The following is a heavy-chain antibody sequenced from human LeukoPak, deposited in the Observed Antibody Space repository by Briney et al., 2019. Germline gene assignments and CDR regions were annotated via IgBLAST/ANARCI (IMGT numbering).Heavy chain of an antibody. Sequence: GASVKVSCKASGYSFTGYYMHWVRQAPGQGLEWMGWINPNSGGTNYAQKLQGRVTMTTDTSTSTAYMELRSLRSDDTAVYYCARTEDYYDSSGYSNWFDPWGQGTLVTVSS. V-gene: IGHV1-2*02. CDR3: ARTEDYYDSSGYSNWFDP. D-gene: IGHD3-22*01. CDR2: INPNSGGT. CDR1: GYSFTGYY. J-gene: IGHJ5*02.